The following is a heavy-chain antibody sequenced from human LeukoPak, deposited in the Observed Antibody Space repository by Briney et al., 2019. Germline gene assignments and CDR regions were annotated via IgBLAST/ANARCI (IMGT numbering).Heavy chain of an antibody. CDR2: SRNKANSYTT. V-gene: IGHV3-72*01. CDR1: GFTFSDHY. D-gene: IGHD2-21*02. Sequence: PGGSLRLSCAASGFTFSDHYMDWVRQAPGEGLEWVGRSRNKANSYTTEYPASVKGRFTISRDASKDSLYLQMNSLKTEDTAVYYCARAGLVVVTAKKSDAFDVWGQGTMVTVSS. J-gene: IGHJ3*01. CDR3: ARAGLVVVTAKKSDAFDV.